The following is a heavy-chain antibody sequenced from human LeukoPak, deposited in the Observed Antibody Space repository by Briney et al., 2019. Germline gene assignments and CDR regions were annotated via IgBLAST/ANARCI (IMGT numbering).Heavy chain of an antibody. Sequence: GGSLRLSCAASGFTFNDYAMYWVRQTPGKGLEWVTLISYDGYDKSYADSVRGRFTISRDNSKNTLYLQMDTLRSEDTAVYYCARDFFPIVDSSWYEIGYWGQGTLVTVSS. CDR2: ISYDGYDK. V-gene: IGHV3-30-3*01. CDR3: ARDFFPIVDSSWYEIGY. D-gene: IGHD6-13*01. CDR1: GFTFNDYA. J-gene: IGHJ4*02.